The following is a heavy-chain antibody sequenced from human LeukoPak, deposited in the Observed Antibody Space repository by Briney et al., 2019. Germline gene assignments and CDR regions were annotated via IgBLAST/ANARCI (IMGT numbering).Heavy chain of an antibody. CDR2: INHSGST. Sequence: PSETLSLTCAVYGGSFSGYYWSWIRQPPGKGLEWTGEINHSGSTNYNPSLKSRVTISVDTSKNQFSLKLSSVAAADTAVYYCASRRLRFLEWLSPYYYYGMDVWGQGTTVTVSS. CDR3: ASRRLRFLEWLSPYYYYGMDV. J-gene: IGHJ6*02. CDR1: GGSFSGYY. D-gene: IGHD3-3*01. V-gene: IGHV4-34*01.